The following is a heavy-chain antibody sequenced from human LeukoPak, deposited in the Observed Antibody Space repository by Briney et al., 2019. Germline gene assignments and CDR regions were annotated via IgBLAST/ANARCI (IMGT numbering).Heavy chain of an antibody. D-gene: IGHD3-22*01. J-gene: IGHJ4*02. CDR1: GFPFSNYA. V-gene: IGHV3-23*01. CDR2: ISGSGGNT. CDR3: AKNQHFYDSGVYY. Sequence: GGSLRLSCAASGFPFSNYAVSWVRQAPGKGLEWVSVISGSGGNTYYADSVKGRFTISRSSLRAEDTAVYYCAKNQHFYDSGVYYWGQGTLVTVSS.